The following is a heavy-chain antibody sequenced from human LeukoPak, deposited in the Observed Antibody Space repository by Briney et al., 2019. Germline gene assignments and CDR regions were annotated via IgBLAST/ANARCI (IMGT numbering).Heavy chain of an antibody. D-gene: IGHD3-10*01. CDR2: ISSSSSYI. CDR1: GFTFSSYS. J-gene: IGHJ6*03. CDR3: ARIRFGESYAPKSYYYYYMDV. Sequence: PGGSLRLSCAASGFTFSSYSMNWVRQAPGKGLEWVSSISSSSSYIYYADSVKGRFTISRDNAKNSLYLQMNRLRVEDTAVYYCARIRFGESYAPKSYYYYYMDVWGIGTTVTISS. V-gene: IGHV3-21*01.